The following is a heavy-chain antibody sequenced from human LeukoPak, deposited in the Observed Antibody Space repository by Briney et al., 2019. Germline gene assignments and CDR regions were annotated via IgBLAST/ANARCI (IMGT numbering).Heavy chain of an antibody. J-gene: IGHJ4*02. Sequence: GESLKISCKGSGYSFSNYWIGWVRQMPGKGLEWMGIIYPGDSETRYSPSFQGQVTISADKSISTAYLQWSSLKASDTAMYYCARLMFSRSGGSTSGDYWGQGTLVTVSS. CDR1: GYSFSNYW. D-gene: IGHD2-15*01. V-gene: IGHV5-51*01. CDR3: ARLMFSRSGGSTSGDY. CDR2: IYPGDSET.